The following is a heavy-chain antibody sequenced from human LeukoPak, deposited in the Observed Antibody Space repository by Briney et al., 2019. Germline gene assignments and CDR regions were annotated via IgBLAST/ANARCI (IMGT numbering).Heavy chain of an antibody. D-gene: IGHD3-22*01. J-gene: IGHJ2*01. CDR3: ARAGDSSGYYPSYWYFDL. V-gene: IGHV4-34*01. Sequence: PETLSLTCAVYGGSFSGYYWSWIRQPPGKGLEWIGEINHSGSTNYNPSLKSRVTISVDTSKNQFSLKLSSVTAADTAVYYCARAGDSSGYYPSYWYFDLWGRGTLVTVSS. CDR2: INHSGST. CDR1: GGSFSGYY.